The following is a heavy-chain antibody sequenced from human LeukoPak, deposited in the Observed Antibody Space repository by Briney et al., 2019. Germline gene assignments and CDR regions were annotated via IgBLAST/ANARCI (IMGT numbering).Heavy chain of an antibody. D-gene: IGHD6-13*01. CDR3: RAAAGASDYYYMDV. J-gene: IGHJ6*03. CDR2: IYTSGST. Sequence: SETPSLTCTVSGGSISSGSYYWSWIRQPAGKELEWIGRIYTSGSTNYNPSLKSRVTISVDTSKNQFSLKLSSVTAADTAVYYCRAAAGASDYYYMDVWGKGTTVTVSS. CDR1: GGSISSGSYY. V-gene: IGHV4-61*02.